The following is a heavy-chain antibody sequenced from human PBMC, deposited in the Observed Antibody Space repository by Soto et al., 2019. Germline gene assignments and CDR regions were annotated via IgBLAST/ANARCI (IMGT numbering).Heavy chain of an antibody. J-gene: IGHJ4*02. CDR2: ITGSGGKT. CDR1: GFTFSDYA. V-gene: IGHV3-23*01. D-gene: IGHD3-10*01. CDR3: AKGILSDYYGSGTYDY. Sequence: EVQLLESGGGLIQPGGSLRLSCAASGFTFSDYAMTWVRQAPGKGLEWVSVITGSGGKTFYADYVKGRFSISRDNSKNKVYLEINSLRAEDTAVYYCAKGILSDYYGSGTYDYWGQGTLVTVSS.